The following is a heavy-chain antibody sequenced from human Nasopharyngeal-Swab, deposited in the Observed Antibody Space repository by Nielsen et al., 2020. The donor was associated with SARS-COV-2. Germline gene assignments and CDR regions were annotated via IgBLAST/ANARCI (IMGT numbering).Heavy chain of an antibody. D-gene: IGHD2-8*01. CDR2: VLYIGGG. Sequence: SQTPSLTCSVSAASISRSAYYWGWLRQPPGKGLEWIGRVLYIGGGYYNPSLKSRVAISVDTSTNQFSLTLGSVPAADTAVYYCARHATNWFDPWGQGTLVIVSS. J-gene: IGHJ5*02. CDR1: AASISRSAYY. V-gene: IGHV4-39*01. CDR3: ARHATNWFDP.